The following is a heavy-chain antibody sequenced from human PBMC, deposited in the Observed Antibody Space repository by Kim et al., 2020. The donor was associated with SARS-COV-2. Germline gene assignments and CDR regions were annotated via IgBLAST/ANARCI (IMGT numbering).Heavy chain of an antibody. V-gene: IGHV3-30*18. CDR1: GFTFSSYC. D-gene: IGHD6-19*01. CDR3: AKDLIGAVAGMGLKDWYFDL. CDR2: ISYDGSSE. J-gene: IGHJ2*01. Sequence: GGSLRLSCAASGFTFSSYCMHWVRQAPGKGLECVAVISYDGSSEYYADSVKGRFTISRDNSKNTLYLQMNSLRAEDTAVYYCAKDLIGAVAGMGLKDWYFDLWGRGTLVSVSS.